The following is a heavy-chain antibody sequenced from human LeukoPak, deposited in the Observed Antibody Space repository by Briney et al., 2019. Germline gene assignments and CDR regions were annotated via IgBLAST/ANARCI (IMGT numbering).Heavy chain of an antibody. CDR3: ARIVPAANGGY. Sequence: GASVTVSCKASGGTFSSYAISWVRQAPGQGLEWMGRIIPILGIANYAQKFQGRVTITADKSTSTAYMELSSLRSEDTAVYYCARIVPAANGGYWGQGTLVTVSS. CDR2: IIPILGIA. V-gene: IGHV1-69*04. D-gene: IGHD2-2*01. CDR1: GGTFSSYA. J-gene: IGHJ4*02.